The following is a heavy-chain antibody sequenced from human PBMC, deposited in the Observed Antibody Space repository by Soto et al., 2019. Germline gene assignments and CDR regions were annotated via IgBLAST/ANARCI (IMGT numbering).Heavy chain of an antibody. Sequence: GGSLRLSCAASGFTFSNAWMSWVRQAPGKGLEWVGRIKSKTDGGTTDYAAPVKGRFTISRDDSKNTLYLQMNSLKTEDTAVYYCTTGGGPGDDFWSGYYMEDFDYWGQGTLVTVSS. V-gene: IGHV3-15*01. CDR1: GFTFSNAW. J-gene: IGHJ4*02. CDR2: IKSKTDGGTT. D-gene: IGHD3-3*01. CDR3: TTGGGPGDDFWSGYYMEDFDY.